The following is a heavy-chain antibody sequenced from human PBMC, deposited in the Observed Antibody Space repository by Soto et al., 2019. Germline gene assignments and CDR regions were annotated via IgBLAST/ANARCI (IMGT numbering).Heavy chain of an antibody. J-gene: IGHJ3*02. CDR2: ISGSGDIT. CDR3: AKVWDTSIADAFDI. Sequence: EVQVLESGGDLVQPGGSLRLTCSVSGFTFSTSSMNWVRQAPGKALEWVSSISGSGDITYYADSVKGRFTTSRDNSKSTVYLQMNSLRVEDTAVYHCAKVWDTSIADAFDIWGQGTMVTVSS. V-gene: IGHV3-23*01. CDR1: GFTFSTSS. D-gene: IGHD3-16*01.